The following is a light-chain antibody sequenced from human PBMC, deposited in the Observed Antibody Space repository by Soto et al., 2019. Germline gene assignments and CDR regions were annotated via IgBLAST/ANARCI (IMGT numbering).Light chain of an antibody. J-gene: IGKJ2*01. CDR1: QSVRGF. V-gene: IGKV3-11*01. CDR2: DVS. CDR3: QGSNDRSS. Sequence: EIVLTQSPATLSLSPGERATLSCRASQSVRGFLAWYQQKPGQPPRLLIYDVSKRATGIPARFSGSGSGTAFTPTTSSLEPEDFSGYYCQGSNDRSSFGQGTKLEI.